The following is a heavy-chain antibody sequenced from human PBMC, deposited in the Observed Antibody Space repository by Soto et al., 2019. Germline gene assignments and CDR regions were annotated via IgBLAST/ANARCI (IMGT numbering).Heavy chain of an antibody. D-gene: IGHD5-18*01. J-gene: IGHJ2*01. Sequence: QVQLVQSGAEVKKPGASVKVSCKASGYAFTSYGISWVRQDPGQGLEWMGWISAYNGNTNYAQKLQGRVTMTTDTSTSTAYMELRSLRSDDTAVHYCARERGSGDNTAMATGYFDLWGRGTLVTVSS. V-gene: IGHV1-18*01. CDR1: GYAFTSYG. CDR2: ISAYNGNT. CDR3: ARERGSGDNTAMATGYFDL.